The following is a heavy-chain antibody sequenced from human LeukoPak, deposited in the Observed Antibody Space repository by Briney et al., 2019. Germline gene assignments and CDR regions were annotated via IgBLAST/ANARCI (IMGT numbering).Heavy chain of an antibody. V-gene: IGHV3-30-3*01. J-gene: IGHJ3*02. CDR1: GFAFDTYA. CDR3: ARDSDVDDSGYFGSFDI. CDR2: ISHDGNNK. Sequence: PGTSLRLSCAASGFAFDTYALHWVRQAPGKGLEWVALISHDGNNKYYGDSVKGRFTISRDDSMDTLYLRMNSLRTEDTAVYYCARDSDVDDSGYFGSFDIWGQGTLVTVSS. D-gene: IGHD3-22*01.